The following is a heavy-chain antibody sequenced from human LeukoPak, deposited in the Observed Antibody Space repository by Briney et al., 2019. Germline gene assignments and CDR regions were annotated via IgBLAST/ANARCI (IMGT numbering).Heavy chain of an antibody. Sequence: SETLSLTCTVSGGSMSPYYWSWMRKPPGKGLEYVGYIYYTGGTNYNPSLNSRVTVSLDTSKNQFSLKLSSVTATDTAVYYCARLGFCRGDNCLDDYWGQGTPVTVSS. J-gene: IGHJ4*02. CDR1: GGSMSPYY. CDR3: ARLGFCRGDNCLDDY. D-gene: IGHD2-15*01. V-gene: IGHV4-59*08. CDR2: IYYTGGT.